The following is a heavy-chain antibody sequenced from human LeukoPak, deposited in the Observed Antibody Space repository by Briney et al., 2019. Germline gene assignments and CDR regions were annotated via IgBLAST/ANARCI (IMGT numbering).Heavy chain of an antibody. Sequence: GGSLRLSCAASGFTFSSYDMHWVRQATGKGLEWVSAIGTAGDTYYPGSVKGRFTISRENAKNSLCLQMNSLRAGDTAVYYCAREISEYSSSRYYFDYWGQGTLVTVSS. CDR3: AREISEYSSSRYYFDY. J-gene: IGHJ4*02. CDR1: GFTFSSYD. D-gene: IGHD6-6*01. CDR2: IGTAGDT. V-gene: IGHV3-13*01.